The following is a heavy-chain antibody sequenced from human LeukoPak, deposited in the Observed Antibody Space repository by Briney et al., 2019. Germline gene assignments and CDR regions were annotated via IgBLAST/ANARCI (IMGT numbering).Heavy chain of an antibody. D-gene: IGHD3-16*01. Sequence: GGSLRLSCAASKLTLTDARMSWVRQAPGKGLEWVGRIKSKDDDGTTHYAAPVKGRFTISRDDSKNTLYLQMNNLKPEDTAVYYCTTVGDYWGQGTLVTVSS. CDR3: TTVGDY. CDR1: KLTLTDAR. V-gene: IGHV3-15*01. CDR2: IKSKDDDGTT. J-gene: IGHJ4*02.